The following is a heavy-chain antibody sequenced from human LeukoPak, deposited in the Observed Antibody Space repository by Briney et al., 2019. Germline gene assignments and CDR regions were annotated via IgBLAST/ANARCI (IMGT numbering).Heavy chain of an antibody. Sequence: GRSMRLACGASGFTFSSYGMHWVRQAPGKGLEWVGVIWYDGSQKSYADSVKGRFTISRDNSKNVLYLQMNSLRVEDTAMYYCTRLYRSGWYVPWGQGTLVTVSS. D-gene: IGHD6-19*01. J-gene: IGHJ5*02. CDR2: IWYDGSQK. V-gene: IGHV3-33*01. CDR1: GFTFSSYG. CDR3: TRLYRSGWYVP.